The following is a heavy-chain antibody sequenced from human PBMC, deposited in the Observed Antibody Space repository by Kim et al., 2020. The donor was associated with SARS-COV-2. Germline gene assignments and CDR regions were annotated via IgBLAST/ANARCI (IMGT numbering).Heavy chain of an antibody. Sequence: ASVKVSCKASGYTFTNYGVNWVRQAPGQGLEWMGWMSANNGNTRYAQKVQGRLTMTTDTSTRTAYMELRSLRSDDTAVYYCARARPDIVATMDLGWFDPWGQGTLVTVSS. CDR2: MSANNGNT. CDR3: ARARPDIVATMDLGWFDP. V-gene: IGHV1-18*01. D-gene: IGHD5-12*01. CDR1: GYTFTNYG. J-gene: IGHJ5*02.